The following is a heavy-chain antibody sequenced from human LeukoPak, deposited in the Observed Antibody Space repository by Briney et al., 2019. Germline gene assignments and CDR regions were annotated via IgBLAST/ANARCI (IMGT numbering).Heavy chain of an antibody. V-gene: IGHV3-74*01. CDR1: GFTLSSSW. D-gene: IGHD5-12*01. CDR2: INSDGSST. Sequence: GGSLRLSCATSGFTLSSSWMHWVRHAPGKGLVWVSRINSDGSSTTYADSVKGRFIISRDNAKNTLYLQMNSLRAEDTAVYYCARDRGYHFENWGQGTLVTASS. J-gene: IGHJ4*02. CDR3: ARDRGYHFEN.